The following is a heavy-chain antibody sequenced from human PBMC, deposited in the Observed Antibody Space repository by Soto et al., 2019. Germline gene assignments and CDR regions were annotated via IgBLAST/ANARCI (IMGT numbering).Heavy chain of an antibody. Sequence: HPGGSLRLSCAASGFTFSSYGMHWVRQAPGKGLEWVAVISYDGSNKYYADSVKGRFTISRDNSKNTLYLQMNSLRAEDTAVYYCATKYSYGYHPLDPIEAWGQGTLVTVSS. D-gene: IGHD5-18*01. CDR2: ISYDGSNK. CDR3: ATKYSYGYHPLDPIEA. J-gene: IGHJ5*02. V-gene: IGHV3-30*03. CDR1: GFTFSSYG.